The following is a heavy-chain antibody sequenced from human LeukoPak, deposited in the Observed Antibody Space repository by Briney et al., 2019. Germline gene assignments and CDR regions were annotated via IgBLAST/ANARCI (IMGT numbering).Heavy chain of an antibody. Sequence: GGSLRLSCAASGFTFSSYSMNWVRQAPGKGLEWVSYISHTSSTIYYADSVKGRFTISRDNAKNSLYLQMNSLRAEDTAVYYSARDRLGRYFDYWGQGTLVTVSS. CDR1: GFTFSSYS. CDR2: ISHTSSTI. V-gene: IGHV3-48*01. CDR3: ARDRLGRYFDY. J-gene: IGHJ4*02. D-gene: IGHD3-10*01.